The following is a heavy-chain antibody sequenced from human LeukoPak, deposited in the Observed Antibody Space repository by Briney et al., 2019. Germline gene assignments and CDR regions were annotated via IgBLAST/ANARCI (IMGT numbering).Heavy chain of an antibody. J-gene: IGHJ4*02. CDR3: ARGGQWPVQSFHY. V-gene: IGHV3-30*04. CDR1: GFSFNNYA. Sequence: GGSLRLSCAASGFSFNNYAMHWVRQVPGKGLEWVAVLSYAGSKKFYADSVKGRFTISRDSSQNTLYLQMNSLRAEDTAVYYCARGGQWPVQSFHYWGQGTLVTVSS. CDR2: LSYAGSKK. D-gene: IGHD6-19*01.